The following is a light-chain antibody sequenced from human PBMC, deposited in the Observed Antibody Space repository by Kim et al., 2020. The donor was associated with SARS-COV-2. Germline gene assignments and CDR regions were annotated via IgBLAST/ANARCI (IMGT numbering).Light chain of an antibody. CDR3: QQGNSFPFT. Sequence: ASVGDRVTITCRASQGVSAWLAWYQQTPGKAPKLLIYTASGLQSGVPSRFSGSGSGTDFTLTISSLQPEDSATYFCQQGNSFPFTFGGGTKVDIK. V-gene: IGKV1-12*01. J-gene: IGKJ4*01. CDR2: TAS. CDR1: QGVSAW.